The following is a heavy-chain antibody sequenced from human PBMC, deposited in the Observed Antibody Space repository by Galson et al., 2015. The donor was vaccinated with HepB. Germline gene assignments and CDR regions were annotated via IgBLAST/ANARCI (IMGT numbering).Heavy chain of an antibody. Sequence: LRLSCAASGFTFSSYAMSWVRQAPGKGLEWVSAISGSGGSTYYADSVKGRFTISRDNSKNTLYLQMNSLRAEDTAVYYCAKDIFGTIFGVVTISMDVWGQGTTVTVSS. J-gene: IGHJ6*02. D-gene: IGHD3-3*01. CDR1: GFTFSSYA. V-gene: IGHV3-23*01. CDR3: AKDIFGTIFGVVTISMDV. CDR2: ISGSGGST.